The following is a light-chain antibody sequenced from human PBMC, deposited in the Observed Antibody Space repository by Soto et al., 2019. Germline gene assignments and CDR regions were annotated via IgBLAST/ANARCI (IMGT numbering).Light chain of an antibody. CDR2: EAS. Sequence: QSALTQPPSVSGSPGQSVTISCTGTSTDFVSYNRVSWYQQPPGTAPKLIIYEASNRPSGVPGRFSGSKSGNTASLTISWLQAADEADYSCSLYTSENTYVFGTGTKLTVL. CDR1: STDFVSYNR. J-gene: IGLJ1*01. CDR3: SLYTSENTYV. V-gene: IGLV2-18*01.